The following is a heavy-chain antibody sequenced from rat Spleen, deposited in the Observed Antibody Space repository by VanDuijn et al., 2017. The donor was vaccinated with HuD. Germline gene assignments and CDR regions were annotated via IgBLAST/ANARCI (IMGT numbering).Heavy chain of an antibody. CDR2: ISYDGSST. Sequence: EVQLVESGGGLVQPGRSIKLSCAASGFAFSHYGMAWVLQAPTKGLEWIASISYDGSSTFYRDYVKARFTISRDNSKSTLYLQMDSLMSEDTATYYCVRQPHTTYVYGYYFDYWGQGVMVTVSS. J-gene: IGHJ2*01. D-gene: IGHD1-2*01. CDR3: VRQPHTTYVYGYYFDY. CDR1: GFAFSHYG. V-gene: IGHV5-29*01.